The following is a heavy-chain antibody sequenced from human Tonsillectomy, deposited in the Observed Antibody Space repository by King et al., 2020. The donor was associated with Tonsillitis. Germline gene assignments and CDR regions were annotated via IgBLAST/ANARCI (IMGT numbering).Heavy chain of an antibody. D-gene: IGHD6-19*01. CDR3: ARERLYSSYLGLDS. CDR1: GFAFSSYG. J-gene: IGHJ5*01. CDR2: ISYDATRE. V-gene: IGHV3-33*05. Sequence: QLVQSGGGVVQPAGSLRLSCVSSGFAFSSYGMHWVGQAPGKGLEWGAVISYDATRENDADSVKGRFTISRDNSTNTLYLQMTSLRAEDTAVYYCARERLYSSYLGLDSWGQGSLVSVSS.